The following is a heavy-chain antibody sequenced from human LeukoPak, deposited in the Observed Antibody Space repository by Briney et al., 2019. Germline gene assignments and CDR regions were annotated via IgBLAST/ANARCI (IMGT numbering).Heavy chain of an antibody. D-gene: IGHD3-10*01. V-gene: IGHV1-69*06. CDR1: GGTFSSYA. CDR2: IIPIFGTA. J-gene: IGHJ5*02. CDR3: ARGGSEKRNWFDP. Sequence: SVKVSCKASGGTFSSYAISWVRQAPGQGLEWMGGIIPIFGTANYAQKFQGRVTITADKSTSTAYMELSSLRSEDMAVYYCARGGSEKRNWFDPWGQGTLVTVSS.